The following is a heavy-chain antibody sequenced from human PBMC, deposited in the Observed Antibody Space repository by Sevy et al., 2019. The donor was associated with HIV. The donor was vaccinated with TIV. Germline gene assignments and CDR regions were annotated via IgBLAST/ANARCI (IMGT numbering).Heavy chain of an antibody. Sequence: GGSLRLSCAASGFTFSSYGMHWVRQAPGKGLEWVAVISYDGSNKYYADSVKGRFTISRDNSKNKLYLQMNSLRAEDTAVYYCAKAAEMATGLFGYFDYWGQGTLVTVSS. D-gene: IGHD5-12*01. CDR3: AKAAEMATGLFGYFDY. V-gene: IGHV3-30*18. CDR2: ISYDGSNK. J-gene: IGHJ4*02. CDR1: GFTFSSYG.